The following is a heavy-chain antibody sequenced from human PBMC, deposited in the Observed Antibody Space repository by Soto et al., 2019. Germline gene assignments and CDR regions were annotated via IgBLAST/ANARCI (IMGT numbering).Heavy chain of an antibody. Sequence: GSLRLSCAASGFTFSSYAMSWVRQAPGKGLEWVSAISGSGGSTYYADSVKGRFTISRDNSKNTLYLQMNSLRAEDTAVYYCARNQDYGDYFSVSGFDYWGQGTLVTVSS. CDR3: ARNQDYGDYFSVSGFDY. D-gene: IGHD4-17*01. V-gene: IGHV3-23*01. J-gene: IGHJ4*02. CDR2: ISGSGGST. CDR1: GFTFSSYA.